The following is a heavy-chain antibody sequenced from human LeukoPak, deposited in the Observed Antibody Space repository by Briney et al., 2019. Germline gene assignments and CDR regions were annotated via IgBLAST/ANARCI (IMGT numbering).Heavy chain of an antibody. CDR1: GGSISSSSYY. J-gene: IGHJ4*02. D-gene: IGHD3-22*01. CDR2: IYYSGST. Sequence: SETLSLTCTVSGGSISSSSYYWGWIRQPPGKGLEWSGSIYYSGSTYYNPSLKSRVTISVDTSKNQFSLKLSSVTAADTALYYCARPNYYDSSGLWFFDYWGQGTLVTVSS. CDR3: ARPNYYDSSGLWFFDY. V-gene: IGHV4-39*01.